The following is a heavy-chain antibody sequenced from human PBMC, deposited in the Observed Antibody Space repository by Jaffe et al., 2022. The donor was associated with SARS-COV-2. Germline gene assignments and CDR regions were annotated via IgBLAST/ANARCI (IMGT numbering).Heavy chain of an antibody. V-gene: IGHV4-61*02. D-gene: IGHD3-22*01. CDR3: ARDNGYDSSGYPHAFDI. CDR2: IYTSGST. Sequence: QVQLQESGPGLVKPSQTLSLTCTVSGGSISSGSYYWSWIRQPAGKGLEWIGRIYTSGSTNYNPSLKSRVTISVDTSKNQFSLKLSSVTAADTAVYYCARDNGYDSSGYPHAFDIWGQGTMVTVSS. J-gene: IGHJ3*02. CDR1: GGSISSGSYY.